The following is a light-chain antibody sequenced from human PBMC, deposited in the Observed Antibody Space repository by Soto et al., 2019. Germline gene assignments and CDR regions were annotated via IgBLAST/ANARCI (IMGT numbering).Light chain of an antibody. Sequence: EIVLIQSPATLSLSPGERATLSCRASQSVGSYLAWYQHKPGQAPRLLTYGASTRATGIPARFSGSGSGTEFTLTISSLQPEDFAVNYCQQYYNWPRTFGQGTKVDIK. J-gene: IGKJ1*01. CDR3: QQYYNWPRT. CDR1: QSVGSY. CDR2: GAS. V-gene: IGKV3-15*01.